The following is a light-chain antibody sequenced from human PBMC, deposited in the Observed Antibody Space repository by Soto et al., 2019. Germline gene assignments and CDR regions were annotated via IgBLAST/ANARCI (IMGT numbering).Light chain of an antibody. Sequence: QSVLTQPPSVSGAPGQRVTISCTGNNSNLGAGYDVHWYQQLPGAAPKLVIFGNRNRPSGVPERFSGSKSGTSAFLAITGLQAEDEADYYCSSYTSSTTLGFGGGTKLTVL. CDR3: SSYTSSTTLG. V-gene: IGLV1-40*01. J-gene: IGLJ2*01. CDR1: NSNLGAGYD. CDR2: GNR.